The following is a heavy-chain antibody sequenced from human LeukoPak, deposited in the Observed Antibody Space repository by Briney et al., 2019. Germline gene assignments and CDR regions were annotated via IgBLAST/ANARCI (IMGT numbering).Heavy chain of an antibody. Sequence: PGGSLRLSCAASGFTFSDDYMSWIRQAPGKGLEWVSYISSSSSTIYYADSVRGRFTISRDNAKNSLYLQMNSLRAEDTAWYYCAKDIGLELTGFDYWGQGTLVTVSS. CDR1: GFTFSDDY. CDR3: AKDIGLELTGFDY. CDR2: ISSSSSTI. D-gene: IGHD1-7*01. V-gene: IGHV3-11*01. J-gene: IGHJ4*02.